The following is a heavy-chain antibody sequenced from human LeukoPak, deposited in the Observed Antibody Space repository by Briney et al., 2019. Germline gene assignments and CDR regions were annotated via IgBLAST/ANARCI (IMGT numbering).Heavy chain of an antibody. V-gene: IGHV4-30-2*01. D-gene: IGHD6-19*01. CDR3: GRGGWSLDY. Sequence: SETLSLTCAVSGGSISSGGYSWSWVRQPPGKGLEWIGYIYHSGSTYYNPSLKSRVTISVDGSQNQFSLQLTSVTAADTAVYYCGRGGWSLDYWGQGTLVTVSS. CDR2: IYHSGST. J-gene: IGHJ4*02. CDR1: GGSISSGGYS.